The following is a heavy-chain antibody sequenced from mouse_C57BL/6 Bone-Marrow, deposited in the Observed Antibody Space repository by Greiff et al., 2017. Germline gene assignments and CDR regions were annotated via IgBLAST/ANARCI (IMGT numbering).Heavy chain of an antibody. J-gene: IGHJ4*01. CDR3: AKRGNDYAMDY. CDR2: IWGDGST. CDR1: GFSLTSYG. D-gene: IGHD2-1*01. Sequence: VKVVESGPGLVAPSQSLSITCTVSGFSLTSYGVSWVRQPPGKGLEWLGVIWGDGSTNYHSALISRLSISEDNSKSQVFLKLNSLQTDDTATYYCAKRGNDYAMDYWGQGTSVTVSS. V-gene: IGHV2-3*01.